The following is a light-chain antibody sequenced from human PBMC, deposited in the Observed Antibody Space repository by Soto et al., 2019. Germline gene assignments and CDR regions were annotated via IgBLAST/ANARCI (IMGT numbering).Light chain of an antibody. Sequence: QSALTQPASVSGSPGQSITISCTGTSSDVGGYNYDSWYQQHPGKAPKLMIYEVSNRPSGVSNRFSGSKSGNTASLTISGLQAEDEADYYCSSYTSSSPHVFGTGTKVTVL. CDR3: SSYTSSSPHV. V-gene: IGLV2-14*01. J-gene: IGLJ1*01. CDR2: EVS. CDR1: SSDVGGYNY.